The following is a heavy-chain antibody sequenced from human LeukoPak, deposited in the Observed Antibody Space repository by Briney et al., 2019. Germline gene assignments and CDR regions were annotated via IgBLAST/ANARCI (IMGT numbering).Heavy chain of an antibody. D-gene: IGHD2-15*01. J-gene: IGHJ4*02. CDR2: IYHSGST. CDR3: ARGRGYCSGGSCYVDY. Sequence: SQTLSLTCAVSGGSMSSGGYSWSWIRQPPGKGLEWIGYIYHSGSTYYNPSLKSRVTISVDRSKNQFSLKLSSVTAADTAVYYCARGRGYCSGGSCYVDYWGQGTLVTVSS. V-gene: IGHV4-30-2*01. CDR1: GGSMSSGGYS.